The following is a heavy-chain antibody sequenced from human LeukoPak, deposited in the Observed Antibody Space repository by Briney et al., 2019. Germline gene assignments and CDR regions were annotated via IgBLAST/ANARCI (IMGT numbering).Heavy chain of an antibody. CDR2: ISGRGDST. CDR3: AKGRDYYYQYMDV. Sequence: GGSLRLSCAASGFTFSSYGMSWVRQAPGKGLEWVSTISGRGDSTHYVDSVKGRFTISRDNSKNTLYLQMNSLRAEDTAVYYCAKGRDYYYQYMDVWGKGTTVTVSS. V-gene: IGHV3-23*01. CDR1: GFTFSSYG. J-gene: IGHJ6*03.